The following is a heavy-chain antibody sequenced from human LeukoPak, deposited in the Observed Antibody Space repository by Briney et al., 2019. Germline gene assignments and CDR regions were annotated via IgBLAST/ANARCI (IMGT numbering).Heavy chain of an antibody. CDR3: ARDPGSSWYGMDV. CDR2: ISSSSSYI. CDR1: GFTFSNYN. V-gene: IGHV3-21*01. D-gene: IGHD6-13*01. Sequence: GGSLRLSCAASGFTFSNYNMNWVRQAPGKGLEWVSSISSSSSYIYYADSVRGRFTISRDNAKNSLYLQMNSLRAEDTAVYSCARDPGSSWYGMDVWGQGTTVTVSS. J-gene: IGHJ6*02.